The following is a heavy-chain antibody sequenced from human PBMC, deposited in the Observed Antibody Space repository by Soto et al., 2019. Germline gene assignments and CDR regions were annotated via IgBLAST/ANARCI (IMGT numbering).Heavy chain of an antibody. V-gene: IGHV3-30*18. Sequence: GGSLRLSCAASGFTFSSYGMHWVRQAPGKGLEWVAVISHDGSNKYYADSVKGRFTISRDNSKNTLYLQMNSLRAEDTAVYYCAKDLEQAYLYGMDVWGQGTTVTVSS. CDR1: GFTFSSYG. CDR3: AKDLEQAYLYGMDV. CDR2: ISHDGSNK. J-gene: IGHJ6*02.